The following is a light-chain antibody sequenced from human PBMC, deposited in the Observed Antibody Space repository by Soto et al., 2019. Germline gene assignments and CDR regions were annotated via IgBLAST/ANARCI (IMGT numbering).Light chain of an antibody. V-gene: IGKV1-8*01. CDR2: AAS. CDR1: QGISSY. Sequence: AIRMTQSPSSLSASTGDGVTITCRASQGISSYLAWYQQKPGKAPKLLIYAASTLQSGVPSRLSGSGSGTDFTLTISCLQSEDFATYYCQQYYSYLYTFGQGTKVDIK. J-gene: IGKJ2*01. CDR3: QQYYSYLYT.